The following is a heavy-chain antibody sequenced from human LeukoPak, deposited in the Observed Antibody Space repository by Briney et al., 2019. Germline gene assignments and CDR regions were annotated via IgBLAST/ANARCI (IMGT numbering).Heavy chain of an antibody. J-gene: IGHJ4*02. Sequence: ASVKVSCRASGYTFTSYAMHWVRQAPGQRLEWMGWINAGNGNTKYSQKFQGRVTITRDTSASTAYMELSSLRSEDTAVYYCARSIPGPMAVAGTHIDYWGQGTLVTVSS. CDR3: ARSIPGPMAVAGTHIDY. D-gene: IGHD6-19*01. CDR1: GYTFTSYA. CDR2: INAGNGNT. V-gene: IGHV1-3*01.